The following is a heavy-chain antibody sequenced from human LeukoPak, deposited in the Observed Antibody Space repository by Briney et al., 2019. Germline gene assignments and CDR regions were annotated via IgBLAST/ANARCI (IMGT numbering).Heavy chain of an antibody. CDR3: ARDLTVGPIFIDY. J-gene: IGHJ4*02. CDR1: GFTVSDYY. D-gene: IGHD1-26*01. Sequence: PGGSLRLSCAASGFTVSDYYMNCIRQAPGKGLEWVSYIDRSGSYIKYADSVKGRFTISRDNAKNSLYLQMNSLRAEDTAVYYCARDLTVGPIFIDYWGQGTLVTVSS. V-gene: IGHV3-11*06. CDR2: IDRSGSYI.